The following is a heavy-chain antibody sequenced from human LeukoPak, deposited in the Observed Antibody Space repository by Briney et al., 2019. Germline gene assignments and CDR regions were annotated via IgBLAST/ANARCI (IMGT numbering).Heavy chain of an antibody. CDR1: GYTFTGYY. V-gene: IGHV1-2*02. D-gene: IGHD1-26*01. J-gene: IGHJ6*03. CDR3: ARGWSGSYYSHYYYYMDV. Sequence: VSVKVSCKASGYTFTGYYMHWVRQAPGQGLEWMGWINPNSGGTNYTQKFQGRVTMNRDTSISTAYMELSRLRSDDTAVYYCARGWSGSYYSHYYYYMDVWGKGTTVTVSS. CDR2: INPNSGGT.